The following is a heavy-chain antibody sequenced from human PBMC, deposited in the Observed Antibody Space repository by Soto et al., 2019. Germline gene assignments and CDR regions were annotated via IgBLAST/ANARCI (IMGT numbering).Heavy chain of an antibody. J-gene: IGHJ6*02. D-gene: IGHD2-2*01. CDR1: GGTFSSYA. CDR3: ASLAGLPAYYNGMDV. Sequence: QVQLVQSGAEVKKPGSSVKVSCKASGGTFSSYAISWVRQAPGQGLEWMGGIIPIFGTANYAQKFQGRVTITADETTSKDYMEMSSLRSEDTDVYYCASLAGLPAYYNGMDVWGQGTTVTVS. CDR2: IIPIFGTA. V-gene: IGHV1-69*01.